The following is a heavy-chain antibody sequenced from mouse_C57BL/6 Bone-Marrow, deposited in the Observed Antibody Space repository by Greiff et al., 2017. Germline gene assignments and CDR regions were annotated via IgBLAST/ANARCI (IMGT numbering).Heavy chain of an antibody. D-gene: IGHD2-3*01. CDR1: GYTFTSYW. J-gene: IGHJ4*01. CDR2: IDPSDSYN. CDR3: AREDGYYAMDY. Sequence: QVQLQQPGAELVMPGASVKLSCKASGYTFTSYWMHWVKQRPGQGLEWIGEIDPSDSYNNYNQKFKGKSTLTVDKSSSTAYMQLSSLTSEDSAVYYCAREDGYYAMDYWGQGTSVTVSS. V-gene: IGHV1-69*01.